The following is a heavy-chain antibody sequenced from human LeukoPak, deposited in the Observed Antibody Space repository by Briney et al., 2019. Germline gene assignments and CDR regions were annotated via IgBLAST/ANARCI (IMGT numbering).Heavy chain of an antibody. V-gene: IGHV3-30*04. CDR3: AKRLYSGYALGVGDFDY. D-gene: IGHD5-12*01. CDR1: GFTFSSYA. J-gene: IGHJ4*02. CDR2: ISSDGSNT. Sequence: GGSLRLSCAASGFTFSSYAMHWVRQAPGKGLEGVAVISSDGSNTYHPDSVKGRFTISRDNSKNTLYLQMNSLRAEDTAVYYWAKRLYSGYALGVGDFDYWGQGTLVTVSS.